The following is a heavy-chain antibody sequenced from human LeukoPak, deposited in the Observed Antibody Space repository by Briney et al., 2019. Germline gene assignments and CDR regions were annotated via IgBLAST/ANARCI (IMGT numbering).Heavy chain of an antibody. CDR3: ARDPGYCSSTSCYWFYFDY. CDR1: GFTFSSYG. CDR2: IWYDGSNK. Sequence: PGGSLRLSCAASGFTFSSYGMHWVRQAPGKGLEWVAVIWYDGSNKYYADSVKGRFTISRDNSKNTLYLQMNILRAEDTAVYYCARDPGYCSSTSCYWFYFDYWGQGTLVTVSS. V-gene: IGHV3-33*01. D-gene: IGHD2-2*01. J-gene: IGHJ4*02.